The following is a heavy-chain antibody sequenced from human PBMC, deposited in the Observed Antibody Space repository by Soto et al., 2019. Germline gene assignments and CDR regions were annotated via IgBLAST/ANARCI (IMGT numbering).Heavy chain of an antibody. CDR1: GFTFSNAW. CDR3: TTRMDGYDFWSGGYYYYGMDV. D-gene: IGHD3-3*01. J-gene: IGHJ6*02. Sequence: EVQLVESGGGLVKPGGSLRLSCAASGFTFSNAWMNWVRQAPGKGLEWVGRIKSKTDGGTTDYAAPVKGRFTISRDDSNNTLYLQMNSLKTEDTAVYYCTTRMDGYDFWSGGYYYYGMDVWGQGTTVTVSS. CDR2: IKSKTDGGTT. V-gene: IGHV3-15*07.